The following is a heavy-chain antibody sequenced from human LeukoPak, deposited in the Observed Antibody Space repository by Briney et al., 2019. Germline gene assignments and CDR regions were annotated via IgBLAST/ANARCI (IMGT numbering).Heavy chain of an antibody. Sequence: GGSLRLSCAASGFTFSNYWMCWVRQAPGKGLEWVANIEQDGGEKNYVDSVKGRFTISRDNARNSLYLQMNSLRAEDTAVYYCARDRGYFTFDYWGQGTLVTVSS. D-gene: IGHD3-10*01. CDR2: IEQDGGEK. J-gene: IGHJ4*02. CDR3: ARDRGYFTFDY. V-gene: IGHV3-7*01. CDR1: GFTFSNYW.